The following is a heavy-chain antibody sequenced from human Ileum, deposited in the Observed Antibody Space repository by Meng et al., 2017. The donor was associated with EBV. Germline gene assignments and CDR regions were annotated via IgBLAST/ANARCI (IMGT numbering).Heavy chain of an antibody. J-gene: IGHJ4*02. CDR3: ARGNKVSDRGFDY. CDR1: GGSCSGYY. CDR2: INHSGST. D-gene: IGHD3-10*01. V-gene: IGHV4-34*01. Sequence: GQLRPWGPGLLKLSETLSLPCAVYGGSCSGYYWSWSRQPPGKGLEWIGEINHSGSTNYNPSLKSRVTISVDTSKNQFSLKLSSVTAADTAVYYCARGNKVSDRGFDYWGQGTLVTVSS.